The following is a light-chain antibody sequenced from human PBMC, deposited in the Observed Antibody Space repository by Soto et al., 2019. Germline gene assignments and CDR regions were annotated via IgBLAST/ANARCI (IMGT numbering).Light chain of an antibody. V-gene: IGLV2-23*01. Sequence: QSVLAEPTSVSGSPGQSITISCTGTSSDVGSYNLVSWYQQHPGKAPKLMIYEGSKRPSGVSNRFSGSKSGNTASLTISGLQAEEEADYYCCSYAGRSTLVFGTGTKVTVL. CDR2: EGS. J-gene: IGLJ1*01. CDR3: CSYAGRSTLV. CDR1: SSDVGSYNL.